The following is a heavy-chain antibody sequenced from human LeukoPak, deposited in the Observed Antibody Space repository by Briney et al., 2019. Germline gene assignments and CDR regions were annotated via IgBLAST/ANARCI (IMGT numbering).Heavy chain of an antibody. Sequence: PSETLSLTCTVSGGSISSYYWSWIRQPPGKELEWIGYIYYSGSTNYNPSLKSRVTISVDTSKNQFSLKLSSVTAADTAVYYCARDRDMASFDYWGQGTLVTVSS. CDR3: ARDRDMASFDY. CDR1: GGSISSYY. CDR2: IYYSGST. D-gene: IGHD5-24*01. V-gene: IGHV4-59*01. J-gene: IGHJ4*02.